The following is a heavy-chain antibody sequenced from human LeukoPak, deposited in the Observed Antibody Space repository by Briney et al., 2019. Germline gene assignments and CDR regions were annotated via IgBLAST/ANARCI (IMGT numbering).Heavy chain of an antibody. CDR3: ARGPGPGAGTVDY. CDR2: VKYSGGA. V-gene: IGHV4-39*01. J-gene: IGHJ4*02. Sequence: SSETLSLTCTVSGGSISSSDYFWGWIRQPPGKGLEWIGGVKYSGGAYYNPSLKSRVTVSVDTSKSQVSLKLSSVTAADTAVYYCARGPGPGAGTVDYWGQGTLVTVSS. D-gene: IGHD1-14*01. CDR1: GGSISSSDYF.